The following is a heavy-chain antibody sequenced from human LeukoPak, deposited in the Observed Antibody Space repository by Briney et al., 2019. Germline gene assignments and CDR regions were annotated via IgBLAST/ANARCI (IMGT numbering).Heavy chain of an antibody. Sequence: GGSLRLSCAASGFTFDDYAMHWVRQAPGKGLEWFSLISGDGGSTYYADSVKGRFTISRDNSKNSLYLQMNSLRTEDTALYYCAKDIEIAAAGTGFDYWGQGTLVTVSS. CDR1: GFTFDDYA. CDR3: AKDIEIAAAGTGFDY. D-gene: IGHD6-13*01. J-gene: IGHJ4*02. CDR2: ISGDGGST. V-gene: IGHV3-43*02.